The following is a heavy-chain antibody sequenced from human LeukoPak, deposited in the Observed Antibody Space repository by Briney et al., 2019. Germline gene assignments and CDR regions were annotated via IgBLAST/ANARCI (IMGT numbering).Heavy chain of an antibody. D-gene: IGHD5-12*01. CDR3: ARDRGGYDSGNFDY. CDR1: GYTFTTYN. J-gene: IGHJ4*02. Sequence: GASVKVSCKASGYTFTTYNINWVRQATGQGLERMGSMNPNSGDTDYAQNFQGRVTVTRDTSISTAYMELSSLRSDDTAVYYCARDRGGYDSGNFDYWGQGTLVTVSS. V-gene: IGHV1-8*03. CDR2: MNPNSGDT.